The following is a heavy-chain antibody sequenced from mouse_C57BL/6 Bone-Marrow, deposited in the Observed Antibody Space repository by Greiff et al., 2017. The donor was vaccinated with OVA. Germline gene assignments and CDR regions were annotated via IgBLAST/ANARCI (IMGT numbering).Heavy chain of an antibody. Sequence: QVQLKESGAELVRPGASVTLSCKASGYTFTDYEMHWVKQTPVHGLEWIGAIDPETGGTAYNQKFKGKATLTADKSSSTAYMELRSLTSEDSAVYYCTRRYYSNPWFAYWGQGTLVTVSA. CDR1: GYTFTDYE. J-gene: IGHJ3*01. CDR2: IDPETGGT. V-gene: IGHV1-15*01. CDR3: TRRYYSNPWFAY. D-gene: IGHD2-5*01.